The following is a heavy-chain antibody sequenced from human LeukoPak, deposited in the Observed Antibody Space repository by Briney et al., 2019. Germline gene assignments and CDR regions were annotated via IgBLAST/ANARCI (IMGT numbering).Heavy chain of an antibody. D-gene: IGHD6-13*01. Sequence: GGSLRLSCAASGFTLRSYWMSWVRQPPGKGLEWVANIKHDGSEKYYVDSVKGRFTISRDNAKNSLYLQMNSLRAEDTAVYYCARVGTAEGTLEDYWGQGTLVTVSS. CDR3: ARVGTAEGTLEDY. J-gene: IGHJ4*02. CDR1: GFTLRSYW. CDR2: IKHDGSEK. V-gene: IGHV3-7*01.